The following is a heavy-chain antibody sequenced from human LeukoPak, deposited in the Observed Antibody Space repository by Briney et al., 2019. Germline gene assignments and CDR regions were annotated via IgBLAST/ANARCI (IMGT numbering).Heavy chain of an antibody. CDR1: GGTFSSYA. J-gene: IGHJ4*02. V-gene: IGHV1-69*04. D-gene: IGHD2-15*01. CDR3: ARGLGYCSGGSCYDY. CDR2: IIPILGIA. Sequence: ASVTVSCKASGGTFSSYAISWVRQAPGQGLEWMGRIIPILGIANYAQKFQGRVTITADKSTSTAYMELSSLRSEDTAVYYCARGLGYCSGGSCYDYWGQGTLVTVSS.